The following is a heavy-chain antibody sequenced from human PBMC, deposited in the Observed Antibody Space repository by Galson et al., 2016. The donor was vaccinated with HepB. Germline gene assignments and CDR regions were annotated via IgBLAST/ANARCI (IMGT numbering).Heavy chain of an antibody. CDR2: ISYDGSNK. V-gene: IGHV3-30*18. CDR3: AKDKDYSNVRYYYMDV. CDR1: GFTFSSYG. J-gene: IGHJ6*03. D-gene: IGHD4-11*01. Sequence: SLRLSCAASGFTFSSYGMHWVRQAPGKGLEWVAVISYDGSNKYYADSVKGRFTISRDNSKNTLYLQMNSLRAEDTAVYYGAKDKDYSNVRYYYMDVWGKGTTVTVSS.